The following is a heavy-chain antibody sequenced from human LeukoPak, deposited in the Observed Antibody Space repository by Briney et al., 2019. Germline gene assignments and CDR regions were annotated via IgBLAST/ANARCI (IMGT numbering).Heavy chain of an antibody. D-gene: IGHD6-19*01. V-gene: IGHV4-59*01. CDR3: ASTGYSSGWPLDY. Sequence: PSETLSLTCAVYGGSFSGYYWSWIRQPPGKGLEWIGYIYYSGSTNYNPSLKSRVTISVDTSKNQFSLKLSSVTAADTAVYYCASTGYSSGWPLDYWGQGTLVTVSS. J-gene: IGHJ4*02. CDR1: GGSFSGYY. CDR2: IYYSGST.